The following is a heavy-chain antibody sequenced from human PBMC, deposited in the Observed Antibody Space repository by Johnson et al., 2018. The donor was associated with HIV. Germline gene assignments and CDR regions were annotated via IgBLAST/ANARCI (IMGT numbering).Heavy chain of an antibody. V-gene: IGHV3-20*04. CDR2: IDWNGGST. Sequence: VQLVEYGGGVVRPGGSLRLSCAASGFTFDDYGMTWVRQAPGKGLEWVSGIDWNGGSTGYADSVKGRFTISRDTAKNSLYLQMNSLRAEDTALYYCARGKLPAALRRGDAFDIWGQGTMVTVSS. J-gene: IGHJ3*02. D-gene: IGHD2-2*01. CDR3: ARGKLPAALRRGDAFDI. CDR1: GFTFDDYG.